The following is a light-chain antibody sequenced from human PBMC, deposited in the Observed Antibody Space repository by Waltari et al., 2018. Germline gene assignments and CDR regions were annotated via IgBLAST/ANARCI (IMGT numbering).Light chain of an antibody. CDR1: SSNVVGYNY. Sequence: QSALTQPRSVSGSPGQSVTISCTGTSSNVVGYNYVSWYQQHPGKAPKLMIYDITQRASGVPDRFSGSKSGNTASLTISGRQADDEADYYCCSYAGSFTLLFGGGTRVTVL. J-gene: IGLJ2*01. V-gene: IGLV2-11*01. CDR2: DIT. CDR3: CSYAGSFTLL.